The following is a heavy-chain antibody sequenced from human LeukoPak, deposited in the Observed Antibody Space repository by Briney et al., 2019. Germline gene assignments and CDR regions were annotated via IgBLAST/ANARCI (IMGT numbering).Heavy chain of an antibody. J-gene: IGHJ4*02. CDR2: ISSNGGST. CDR1: GFTFSSYA. D-gene: IGHD6-19*01. V-gene: IGHV3-64*01. CDR3: ARDSIAVAGTIDY. Sequence: TGGSLRLFCAASGFTFSSYAMHWVRHAPGKGLEYVSAISSNGGSTYYANSVKGRFTISRDNSKNTLYLQMGSLRAEDMAVYYCARDSIAVAGTIDYWGQGTLVTVSS.